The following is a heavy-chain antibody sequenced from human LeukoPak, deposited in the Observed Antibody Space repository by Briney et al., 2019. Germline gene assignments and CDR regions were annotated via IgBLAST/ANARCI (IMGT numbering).Heavy chain of an antibody. V-gene: IGHV4-34*01. D-gene: IGHD3-3*01. Sequence: SEALSLTCAGYGGSFSGYYWSWIRQPPGKGLEWIGEINHSGSTNYNPSLKSRVTISVDTSKNQFSLKLSSVTAADTAVYYCAREFVERTIFGVAPYYFDYWGQGTLVTVSS. CDR3: AREFVERTIFGVAPYYFDY. CDR2: INHSGST. CDR1: GGSFSGYY. J-gene: IGHJ4*02.